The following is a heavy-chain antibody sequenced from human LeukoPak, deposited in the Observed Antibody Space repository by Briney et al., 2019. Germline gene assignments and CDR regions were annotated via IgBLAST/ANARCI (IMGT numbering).Heavy chain of an antibody. Sequence: GGSLRLSCAASGFTFSSYGMHWVRQAPGTGLEWVAFIRYDGNNRYYADSVKGRFSISRDSSKNILYLQMNSLRAEDTAVYYCAKDRCSNGVGCYYYYMDVWGKGTTVTISS. J-gene: IGHJ6*03. CDR1: GFTFSSYG. CDR2: IRYDGNNR. V-gene: IGHV3-30*02. D-gene: IGHD2-8*01. CDR3: AKDRCSNGVGCYYYYMDV.